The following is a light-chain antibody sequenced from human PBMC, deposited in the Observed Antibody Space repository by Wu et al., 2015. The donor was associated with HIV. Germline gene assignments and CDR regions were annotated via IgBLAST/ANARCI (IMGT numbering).Light chain of an antibody. CDR2: DAS. V-gene: IGKV3-11*01. J-gene: IGKJ3*01. Sequence: EIVLTQSPGTLSLSPGERATLSCRASQSVSSYLAWYQQKPGQAPRLLIYDASNRATGIPARFSGSGSGTDFTLTISSLEPEDFAVYYCQQRSNWPPEGTFGPGTKVDIK. CDR3: QQRSNWPPEGT. CDR1: QSVSSY.